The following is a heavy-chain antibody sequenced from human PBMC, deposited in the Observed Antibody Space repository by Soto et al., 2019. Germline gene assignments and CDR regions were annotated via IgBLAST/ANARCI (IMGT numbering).Heavy chain of an antibody. CDR1: GYTFTSYG. J-gene: IGHJ6*03. CDR2: ISAYNGNT. D-gene: IGHD3-9*01. Sequence: ASVKVSCKASGYTFTSYGISWVRQAPGQGLEWMGWISAYNGNTNYAQKLQGRVTMTTDTSTSTAYMELRSLRSDDTAVYYCARSLASYDILTGYFDMDVWGKGTTVTVSS. CDR3: ARSLASYDILTGYFDMDV. V-gene: IGHV1-18*01.